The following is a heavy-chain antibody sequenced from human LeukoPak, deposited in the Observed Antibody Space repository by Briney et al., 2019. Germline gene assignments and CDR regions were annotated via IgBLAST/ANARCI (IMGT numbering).Heavy chain of an antibody. V-gene: IGHV1-46*01. Sequence: ASVTVSCTASGYTFTSYYMHWVRQAPGQGLEWAGIINPSGDPTTYAQKFQGRVTMTSDMSTSTVYMELSSLRSEDTAVYYCARVSVGATMLAYFDYWGQGTLVTVSS. CDR1: GYTFTSYY. J-gene: IGHJ4*02. D-gene: IGHD1-26*01. CDR2: INPSGDPT. CDR3: ARVSVGATMLAYFDY.